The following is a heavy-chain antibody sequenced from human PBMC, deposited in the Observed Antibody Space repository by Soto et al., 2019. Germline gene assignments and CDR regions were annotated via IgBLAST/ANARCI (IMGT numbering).Heavy chain of an antibody. CDR3: ARGDCSGGSCYSDYYYGMDV. J-gene: IGHJ6*02. V-gene: IGHV1-18*01. CDR2: ISAYNGNT. CDR1: GYTITSYG. Sequence: ASVKVSCQASGYTITSYGISWVRQAPGQGLEWMGWISAYNGNTNYAQKLQGRVTMTTDTSTSTAYMELRSLRSDDTAVYYCARGDCSGGSCYSDYYYGMDVWGQGTTVTVSS. D-gene: IGHD2-15*01.